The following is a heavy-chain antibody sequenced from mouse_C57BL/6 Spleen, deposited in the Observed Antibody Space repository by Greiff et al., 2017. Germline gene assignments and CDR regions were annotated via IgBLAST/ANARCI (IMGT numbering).Heavy chain of an antibody. J-gene: IGHJ2*01. CDR3: ARRGAAWGSY. CDR1: GFNIKDYY. D-gene: IGHD3-3*01. CDR2: IDPGDGET. V-gene: IGHV14-2*01. Sequence: VQLQQSGAELVKPGASVKLSCTASGFNIKDYYMHWVKQRPEQGLEWIGSIDPGDGETKYATKFQGKATLTADTSSNTAYLQLSSLPSEATAVYYCARRGAAWGSYWGQGTTLTVSS.